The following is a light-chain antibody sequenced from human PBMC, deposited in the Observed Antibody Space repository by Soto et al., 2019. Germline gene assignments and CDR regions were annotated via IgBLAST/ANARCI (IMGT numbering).Light chain of an antibody. CDR1: SSDVGGYNY. J-gene: IGLJ2*01. CDR3: SSYAGSNSVV. CDR2: EVS. V-gene: IGLV2-8*01. Sequence: QSVLTQPPSASGSPGQSVTVSCTGTSSDVGGYNYVSWYQQHPGKAPKLIVFEVSKRPSGVPDRFSGSKSGNTASLTVSGLQAEDEADYYCSSYAGSNSVVFGGGTKLTAL.